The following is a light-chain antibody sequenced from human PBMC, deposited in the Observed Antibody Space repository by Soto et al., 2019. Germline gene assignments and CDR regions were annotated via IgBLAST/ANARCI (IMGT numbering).Light chain of an antibody. V-gene: IGLV2-14*01. CDR1: SSDVGGYNY. CDR2: VVS. J-gene: IGLJ2*01. Sequence: QSALTQPASVSGSPGQSVTISCTGTSSDVGGYNYVSWYQHHPGKAPKLMISVVSNRPSGVSDRFSGSKSGNTASLTISGLQAEDEADYYCSSFTSSTAVIFGGGTKVTVL. CDR3: SSFTSSTAVI.